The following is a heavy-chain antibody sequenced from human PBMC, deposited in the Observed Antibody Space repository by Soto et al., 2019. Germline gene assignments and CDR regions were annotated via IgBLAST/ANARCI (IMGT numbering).Heavy chain of an antibody. J-gene: IGHJ3*01. CDR1: GFTLSTYA. CDR2: ITGSGGST. CDR3: ARRLVTTDNDSFDV. V-gene: IGHV3-23*01. Sequence: GSLRLSCVASGFTLSTYAMSWVRQAPGKGLEWVSGITGSGGSTYYADSVKGRFTFSRDNSKSTVSLHMNSLRAEDTAVYYCARRLVTTDNDSFDVWGQGTMVTVSS. D-gene: IGHD4-17*01.